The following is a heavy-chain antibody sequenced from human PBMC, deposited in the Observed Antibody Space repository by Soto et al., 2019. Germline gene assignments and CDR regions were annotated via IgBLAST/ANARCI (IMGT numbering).Heavy chain of an antibody. V-gene: IGHV1-58*01. CDR3: AADQGYSSGMDV. CDR2: IVVGSGNT. Sequence: ASVKVSCKASGFTFTSSAVQWVRQARGQRLEWIGWIVVGSGNTNYAQKFQERVTITRDMSTSTAYMELSSLRSEDTAVYYCAADQGYSSGMDVWGQGTTVTVSS. D-gene: IGHD6-19*01. CDR1: GFTFTSSA. J-gene: IGHJ6*02.